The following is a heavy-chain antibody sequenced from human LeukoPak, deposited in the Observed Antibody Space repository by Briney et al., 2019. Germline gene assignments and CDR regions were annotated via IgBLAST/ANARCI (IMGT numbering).Heavy chain of an antibody. CDR1: GGSISSYF. D-gene: IGHD6-6*01. Sequence: SETLSLTCTVSGGSISSYFWSWIRQPPGKGLGWIGYIYYSGSTNYNPSLKSRVTISVDTSKNQFSLKLSSVTAADTAVYYCARHMAGAALQFDYWGQGTLVTVSS. CDR2: IYYSGST. V-gene: IGHV4-59*08. CDR3: ARHMAGAALQFDY. J-gene: IGHJ4*02.